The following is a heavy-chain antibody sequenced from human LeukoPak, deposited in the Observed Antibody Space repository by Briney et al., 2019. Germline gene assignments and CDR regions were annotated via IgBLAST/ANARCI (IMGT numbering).Heavy chain of an antibody. Sequence: GGFLRLSCAASGFTLNTNYMNWVRQVPGKGLEWVSVIYAGGNTYYADSVKERFTISRDDSRNTLYLQMNSLRGDDTAVYYCAREVYSSTWFDLWGQGTLVTVSS. CDR1: GFTLNTNY. CDR2: IYAGGNT. CDR3: AREVYSSTWFDL. J-gene: IGHJ4*02. V-gene: IGHV3-66*01. D-gene: IGHD6-13*01.